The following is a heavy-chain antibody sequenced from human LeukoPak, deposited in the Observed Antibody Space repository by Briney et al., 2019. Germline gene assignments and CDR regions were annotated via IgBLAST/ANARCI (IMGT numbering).Heavy chain of an antibody. Sequence: ASVKVSCKASGYTFTGYYMHWVRQAPGQGLEWMGWINPNSGGTSYAQKFQGRVTMTRDTSISTAYMELSRLRSDDTAVYYCARESIVGATLDYWGQGTLVTVSS. CDR2: INPNSGGT. V-gene: IGHV1-2*02. J-gene: IGHJ4*02. CDR1: GYTFTGYY. CDR3: ARESIVGATLDY. D-gene: IGHD1-26*01.